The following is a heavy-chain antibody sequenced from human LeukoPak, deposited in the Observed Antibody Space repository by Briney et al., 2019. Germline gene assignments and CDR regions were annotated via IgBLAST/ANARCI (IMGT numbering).Heavy chain of an antibody. CDR3: ARREKTTRAVDY. D-gene: IGHD1-1*01. CDR2: IHYSGST. CDR1: GGSISSSSYY. J-gene: IGHJ4*02. V-gene: IGHV4-39*01. Sequence: KPSETLSLTCTVSGGSISSSSYYWGWIRQPPGKGLEWIGSIHYSGSTYYNPSLKSRVTISVDTSKNQFSLDLRSVTAADTAVYYCARREKTTRAVDYWGQGTPVTVSS.